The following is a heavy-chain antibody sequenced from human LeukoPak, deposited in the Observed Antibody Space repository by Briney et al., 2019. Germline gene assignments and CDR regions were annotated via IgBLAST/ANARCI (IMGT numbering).Heavy chain of an antibody. CDR2: MNPNSGNT. Sequence: ASVKVSCKASGYTFTSYDINWVRQATGQGLEWMGWMNPNSGNTGYAQKFQGRVTMTRNTSISTAYMELSSLRSEDTAVYYCARELGPLAYCGGDCYSDYWGQGTLVTVSS. J-gene: IGHJ4*02. CDR3: ARELGPLAYCGGDCYSDY. V-gene: IGHV1-8*01. CDR1: GYTFTSYD. D-gene: IGHD2-21*02.